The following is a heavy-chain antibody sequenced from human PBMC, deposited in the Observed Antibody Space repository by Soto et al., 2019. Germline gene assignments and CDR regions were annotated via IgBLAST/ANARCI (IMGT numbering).Heavy chain of an antibody. CDR3: ARGPIVGARGGFGFDS. CDR2: INHSGST. J-gene: IGHJ5*01. D-gene: IGHD1-26*01. V-gene: IGHV4-34*01. CDR1: GGSFSGYY. Sequence: QVQLQQWGAGLLKPSETLSLTCAVYGGSFSGYYWSWIRQPPGKGLEWIGEINHSGSTNYNPSLQSRVTISVDTSKNQFPLKLSSVTAADTAVYYCARGPIVGARGGFGFDSWGQGTLVTVSS.